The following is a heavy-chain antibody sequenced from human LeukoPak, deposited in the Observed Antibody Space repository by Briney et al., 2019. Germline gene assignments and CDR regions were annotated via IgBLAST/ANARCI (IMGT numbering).Heavy chain of an antibody. Sequence: PSETLSPTCAVYGASFSGYYWSWIRHPPGKGLEWIGEINHSGSTNYNPSLKSRVTISVDTSKNQFSLKLSSVTATDTAVYYCARAGVVVVAATRYFDYWGQGTLVTVSS. J-gene: IGHJ4*02. D-gene: IGHD2-15*01. CDR3: ARAGVVVVAATRYFDY. CDR2: INHSGST. V-gene: IGHV4-34*01. CDR1: GASFSGYY.